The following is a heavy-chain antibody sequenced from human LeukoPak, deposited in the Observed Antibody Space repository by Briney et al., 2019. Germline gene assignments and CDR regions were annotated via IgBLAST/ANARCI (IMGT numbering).Heavy chain of an antibody. V-gene: IGHV1-2*02. CDR1: GYTFTGYY. Sequence: ASVKVSCKASGYTFTGYYMHWVRQAPGQGLEWMGWINPNSGGTNYAQKFQGRVTMTRDTSISTAYMELSRLRSDDTAVYYCAREGRSICNWNDVCVSWFDPWGQGTLVTVSS. J-gene: IGHJ5*02. CDR3: AREGRSICNWNDVCVSWFDP. CDR2: INPNSGGT. D-gene: IGHD1-1*01.